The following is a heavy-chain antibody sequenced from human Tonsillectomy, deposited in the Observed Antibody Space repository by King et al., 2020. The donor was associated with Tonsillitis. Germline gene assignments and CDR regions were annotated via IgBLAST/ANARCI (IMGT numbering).Heavy chain of an antibody. CDR3: ARGIRNVVVPNYYFGY. Sequence: QLVQSGAEVKKPGASVKVSCKASGYTFTSYDINWVRQATGQGLEWMGWMNPNSGNTGYAQKFQGRVSMTRNTSISTAYMELSSLRSEDTAVYYCARGIRNVVVPNYYFGYWGQGTLVTVSS. J-gene: IGHJ4*02. D-gene: IGHD2-21*01. CDR1: GYTFTSYD. V-gene: IGHV1-8*01. CDR2: MNPNSGNT.